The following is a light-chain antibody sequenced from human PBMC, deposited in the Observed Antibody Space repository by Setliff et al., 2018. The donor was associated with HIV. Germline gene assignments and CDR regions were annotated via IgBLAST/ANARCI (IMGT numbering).Light chain of an antibody. V-gene: IGLV2-23*02. Sequence: QSVLSQPASVSGSPGQSITISCTGTPSDVGGFTLVSWYQKYPDRVPKLIIYDVTKRPSRVSDRFSGPKSANTASLTISGLQPEDEADYYCFSYTGSDTFVFGTGTKVTVL. CDR2: DVT. CDR3: FSYTGSDTFV. CDR1: PSDVGGFTL. J-gene: IGLJ1*01.